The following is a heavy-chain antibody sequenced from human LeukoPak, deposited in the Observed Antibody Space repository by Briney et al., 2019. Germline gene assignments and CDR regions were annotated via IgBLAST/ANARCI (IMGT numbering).Heavy chain of an antibody. Sequence: GESLKISCKGSGYSFTSYWIGWVRQMPGKGLEWMGIIYPGDSDTRHSPSFQGQVTISADKSISTAYLQWSSLKASDTAMYYCARIVVTATRSYYYGMDVWGQGTTVTVSS. J-gene: IGHJ6*02. CDR2: IYPGDSDT. CDR1: GYSFTSYW. CDR3: ARIVVTATRSYYYGMDV. V-gene: IGHV5-51*01. D-gene: IGHD2-21*02.